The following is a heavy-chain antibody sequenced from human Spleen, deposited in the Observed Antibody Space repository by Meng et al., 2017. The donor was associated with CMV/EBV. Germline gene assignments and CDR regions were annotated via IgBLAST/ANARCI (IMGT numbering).Heavy chain of an antibody. D-gene: IGHD3-22*01. CDR2: MNPNNGNT. Sequence: ASVKVSCKASGYTFTSYDVTWVRQATGQGLEWMGWMNPNNGNTGYAQKFQGRVTMTRKTSIGIAYMELSSLRSEDTAVYYCATTYYYDTTGYSDDGFDVWGQGTMVTVSS. CDR1: GYTFTSYD. CDR3: ATTYYYDTTGYSDDGFDV. J-gene: IGHJ3*01. V-gene: IGHV1-8*01.